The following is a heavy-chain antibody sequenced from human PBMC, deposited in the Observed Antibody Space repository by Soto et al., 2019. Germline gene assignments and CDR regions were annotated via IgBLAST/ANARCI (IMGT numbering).Heavy chain of an antibody. J-gene: IGHJ4*02. Sequence: EVQLVESGGALVQPGGSLRLSCVASGFTFSSSFMGWVRQAPGKGLEWVANINQDGGGTYYVDSVQGRFTISRDNAKDSLFLQLNSLRGEDTAVYYCARYFRGSGRYFFGYWGQGTLVTVSS. V-gene: IGHV3-7*03. CDR1: GFTFSSSF. D-gene: IGHD6-19*01. CDR2: INQDGGGT. CDR3: ARYFRGSGRYFFGY.